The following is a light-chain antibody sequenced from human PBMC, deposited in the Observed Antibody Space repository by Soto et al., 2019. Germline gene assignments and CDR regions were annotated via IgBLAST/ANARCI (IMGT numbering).Light chain of an antibody. CDR1: QSVSSSY. Sequence: EIVLTQSPGTLSLSPGERATLSCRASQSVSSSYFAWYQQKPGQAPRLLIYGASSRATGIPDRFSGSGSGTDFTLTISRLQPEDFAVYYCQQYGSSRVTFGGGTKVEIK. V-gene: IGKV3-20*01. CDR3: QQYGSSRVT. J-gene: IGKJ4*01. CDR2: GAS.